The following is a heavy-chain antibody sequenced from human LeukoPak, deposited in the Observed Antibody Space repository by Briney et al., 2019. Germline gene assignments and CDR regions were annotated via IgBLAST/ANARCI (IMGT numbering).Heavy chain of an antibody. J-gene: IGHJ4*02. Sequence: GGSLRLSCAASGFTFSSESMNWVRQAPGKGLEWVSSISSSSDYIYYADSVKGRFTISRDNAKNSLSLQMNSLRAEDAAVYYCARAAGYGDYRCFDYWGQGTLVTVSS. CDR2: ISSSSDYI. CDR1: GFTFSSES. V-gene: IGHV3-21*01. D-gene: IGHD4-17*01. CDR3: ARAAGYGDYRCFDY.